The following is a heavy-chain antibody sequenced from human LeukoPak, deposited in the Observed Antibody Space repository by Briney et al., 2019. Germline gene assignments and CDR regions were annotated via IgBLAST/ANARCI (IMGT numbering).Heavy chain of an antibody. J-gene: IGHJ4*02. V-gene: IGHV4-59*08. CDR3: ARTHYYDSSGYYYFDY. CDR2: IYYSGST. CDR1: GGSISSYY. Sequence: SETLSLTCTVSGGSISSYYWSWIRQPPGKGLEWIGYIYYSGSTNYNPSLRSRVTISVDTSKNQFSLKLSSVTAADTAVYYCARTHYYDSSGYYYFDYWGQGTLVTVSS. D-gene: IGHD3-22*01.